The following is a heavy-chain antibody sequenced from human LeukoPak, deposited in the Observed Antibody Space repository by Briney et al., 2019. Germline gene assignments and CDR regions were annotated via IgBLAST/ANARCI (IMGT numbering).Heavy chain of an antibody. V-gene: IGHV4-39*02. D-gene: IGHD1-26*01. CDR3: ARETTGSYADY. J-gene: IGHJ4*02. CDR1: GGSISSSSYY. Sequence: SETLSLTCTVSGGSISSSSYYWGWIRQPPGKGLEWIGSIYYRGSTYYNPSLKSRVTISVDTAKNQFSLKLTSVTAADTAVFYCARETTGSYADYWGQRTLVTVSS. CDR2: IYYRGST.